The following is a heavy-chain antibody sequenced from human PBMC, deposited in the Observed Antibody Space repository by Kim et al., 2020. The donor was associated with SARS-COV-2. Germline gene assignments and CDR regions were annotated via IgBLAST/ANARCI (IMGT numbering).Heavy chain of an antibody. CDR2: R. D-gene: IGHD1-1*01. Sequence: RYYADSVKGRFTISRDDSKKTLDLQMNSLRAEDTAVYYCARDVTGSFDYWGQGSLVTVSS. J-gene: IGHJ4*02. CDR3: ARDVTGSFDY. V-gene: IGHV3-30*01.